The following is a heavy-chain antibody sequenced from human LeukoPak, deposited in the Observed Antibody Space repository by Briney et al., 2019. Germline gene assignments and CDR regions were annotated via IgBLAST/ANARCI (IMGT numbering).Heavy chain of an antibody. CDR2: ISAYNGNT. CDR3: ARADIRAIASSGWYGFDY. CDR1: GYTFNSYG. D-gene: IGHD6-19*01. J-gene: IGHJ4*02. Sequence: ASVKVSCKASGYTFNSYGISWVRQAPGQGLEWMGWISAYNGNTNYAQKVQGRVTMTTDTSTSTAYMELRSLRSDDTAVYYCARADIRAIASSGWYGFDYWGQGTLITVSS. V-gene: IGHV1-18*01.